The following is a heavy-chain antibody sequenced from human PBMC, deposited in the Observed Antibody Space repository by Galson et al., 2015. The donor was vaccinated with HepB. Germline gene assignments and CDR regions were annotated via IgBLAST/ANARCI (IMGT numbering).Heavy chain of an antibody. J-gene: IGHJ6*02. CDR3: ARQVRIVGQGRGMDV. D-gene: IGHD2-21*01. CDR1: GYTFTSYH. V-gene: IGHV1-46*01. Sequence: SVKVSCKASGYTFTSYHMHWVRQAPGQGLEWMGIINPSGGSTSYAQKFQGRVTMTRDTSTSTVYMELSSLRSEDTAVYYCARQVRIVGQGRGMDVWGQGTTVTVSS. CDR2: INPSGGST.